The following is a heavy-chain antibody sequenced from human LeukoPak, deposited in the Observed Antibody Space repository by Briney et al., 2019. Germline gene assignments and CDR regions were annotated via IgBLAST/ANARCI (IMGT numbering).Heavy chain of an antibody. CDR2: ISVSGENT. D-gene: IGHD3-10*01. CDR1: GFTFSSYA. J-gene: IGHJ4*02. CDR3: AKYGSGTYYNGLH. Sequence: GGSLRLSCTASGFTFSSYAMTWVRQAPGKGLRWVSTISVSGENTYYADSVKGRFTISRDISKSTLYLQMNGLRDEDTALYYCAKYGSGTYYNGLHWGQGTLVTVSS. V-gene: IGHV3-23*01.